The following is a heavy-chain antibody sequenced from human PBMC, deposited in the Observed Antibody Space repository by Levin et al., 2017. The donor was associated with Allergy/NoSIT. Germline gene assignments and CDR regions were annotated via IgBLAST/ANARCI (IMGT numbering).Heavy chain of an antibody. CDR2: ISAYNGNT. CDR1: GYTFTSYG. Sequence: GASVKVSCKASGYTFTSYGISWVRQAPGQGLEWMGWISAYNGNTNYAQKLQGRVTMTTDTSTSTAYMELRSLRSDDTAVYYCARDRDYGSGSYQYYYYYYGMDVWGQGTTVTVSS. CDR3: ARDRDYGSGSYQYYYYYYGMDV. V-gene: IGHV1-18*01. D-gene: IGHD3-10*01. J-gene: IGHJ6*02.